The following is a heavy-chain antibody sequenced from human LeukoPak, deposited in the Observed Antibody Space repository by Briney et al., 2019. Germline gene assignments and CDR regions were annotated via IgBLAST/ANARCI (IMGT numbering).Heavy chain of an antibody. CDR2: INSDGSST. CDR3: ASPTGSYGSRIDY. V-gene: IGHV3-74*03. J-gene: IGHJ4*02. D-gene: IGHD1-26*01. Sequence: PGGSLRLSCAASGFTFSRYWMQWVRQAPGQGLVWLSHINSDGSSTTYADSVRGRFTTSRDNAKNTLYLQMNSLTDEDTAVYYCASPTGSYGSRIDYWGQGTLVTVSS. CDR1: GFTFSRYW.